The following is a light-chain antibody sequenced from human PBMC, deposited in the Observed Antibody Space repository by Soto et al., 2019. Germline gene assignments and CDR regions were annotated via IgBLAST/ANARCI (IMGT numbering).Light chain of an antibody. CDR1: QRIANNF. CDR2: GAS. Sequence: EVVLTQSPVTLSLSPGERATLSCRDSQRIANNFLAWFQQKPGQPHTLLIYGASTRASGIPDRFSGSGSGTDVALTISRLEPGDFAVYYCQHYGRSPFTFGQGTKLQIK. V-gene: IGKV3-20*01. J-gene: IGKJ2*01. CDR3: QHYGRSPFT.